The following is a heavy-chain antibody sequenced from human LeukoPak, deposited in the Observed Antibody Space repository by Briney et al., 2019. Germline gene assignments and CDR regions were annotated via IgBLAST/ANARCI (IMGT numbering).Heavy chain of an antibody. CDR1: GFTFSSYA. J-gene: IGHJ4*02. Sequence: PGGSLRLSCAASGFTFSSYAMSWVRQAPGKGLEWVSAISGSGGSTYYADSVKGRFTISRDNSKNTLYLQMNSLRAEDTAVYYYALYGYDILTGYSDYWGQGTLVTVSS. V-gene: IGHV3-23*01. CDR3: ALYGYDILTGYSDY. D-gene: IGHD3-9*01. CDR2: ISGSGGST.